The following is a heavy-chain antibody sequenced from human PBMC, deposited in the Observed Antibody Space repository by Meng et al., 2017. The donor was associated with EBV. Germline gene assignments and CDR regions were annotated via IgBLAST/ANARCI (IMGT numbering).Heavy chain of an antibody. D-gene: IGHD2-21*01. CDR3: VRGPPVGVPGPGDY. CDR2: INVGVGYT. Sequence: VGAGGEGRDPGAAGKVACKASGDACTSDILQWVLQAPGQRLEWMGWINVGVGYTKYSQKFQGRVTISSDTSATTGYMELSSLRSEDTAVYYCVRGPPVGVPGPGDYWGQGTLVTVSS. J-gene: IGHJ4*02. CDR1: GDACTSDI. V-gene: IGHV1-3*01.